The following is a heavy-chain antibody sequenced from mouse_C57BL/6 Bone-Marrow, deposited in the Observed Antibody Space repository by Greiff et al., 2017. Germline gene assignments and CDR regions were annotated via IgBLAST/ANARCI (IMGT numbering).Heavy chain of an antibody. CDR1: GYTFTDYE. J-gene: IGHJ2*01. Sequence: QVQLQQSGAELVRPGASVTLSCKASGYTFTDYEMHWVKQTPVHGLEWIGAIDPETGGTAYNQKFKGKAILTADKSSSTAYMELRSLTSEDSAVYYCTRSGGTQLPDYWGQGTTLTVSS. CDR2: IDPETGGT. CDR3: TRSGGTQLPDY. V-gene: IGHV1-15*01. D-gene: IGHD3-1*01.